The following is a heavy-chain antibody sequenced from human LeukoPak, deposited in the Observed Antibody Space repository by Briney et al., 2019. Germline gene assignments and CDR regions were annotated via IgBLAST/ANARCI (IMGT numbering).Heavy chain of an antibody. D-gene: IGHD2/OR15-2a*01. CDR1: GDIISSYA. J-gene: IGHJ5*02. Sequence: PGGSLRLSCAASGDIISSYAMSWVRQAPGKGLEWVSAINGRGDNTYYADFVKGRFTISRDNSQSTVYLQMNSLRTEDTAVYYCAKDRVSPGFNWFDPWGQGTLVTVSS. CDR2: INGRGDNT. CDR3: AKDRVSPGFNWFDP. V-gene: IGHV3-23*01.